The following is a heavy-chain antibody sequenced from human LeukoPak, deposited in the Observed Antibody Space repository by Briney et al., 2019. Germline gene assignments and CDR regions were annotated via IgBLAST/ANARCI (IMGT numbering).Heavy chain of an antibody. D-gene: IGHD6-25*01. J-gene: IGHJ4*02. CDR1: GFTFSSYD. Sequence: GGSLRLSCAASGFTFSSYDMSWVRQAPGKGLVWVSRIKDGGSHTYYADSVKGRFTISRDNAKNTLSLQMNSLRAEDTAVYYCARGSGIITGIDEWGQGTLVTVSS. CDR2: IKDGGSHT. CDR3: ARGSGIITGIDE. V-gene: IGHV3-74*01.